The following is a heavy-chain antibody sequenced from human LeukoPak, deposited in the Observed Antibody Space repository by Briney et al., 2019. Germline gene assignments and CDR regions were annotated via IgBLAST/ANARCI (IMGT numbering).Heavy chain of an antibody. D-gene: IGHD3-22*01. CDR1: GFTFSSYA. CDR2: ISYDGSNK. Sequence: GGSLRLSCAASGFTFSSYAMHWVRQAPGKGLEWVAVISYDGSNKYYADSVKGRFTISRDNSNNTLYLQMNSLRAEDTAVYYCARDVYYYDSSGYPNWFDPWGQGTLVTVSS. J-gene: IGHJ5*02. V-gene: IGHV3-30*04. CDR3: ARDVYYYDSSGYPNWFDP.